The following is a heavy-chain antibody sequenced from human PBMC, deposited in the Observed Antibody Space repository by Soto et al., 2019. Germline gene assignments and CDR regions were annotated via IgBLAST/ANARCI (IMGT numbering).Heavy chain of an antibody. CDR2: ISGGGDNT. Sequence: EVQLLESGGGLVQPGGSLRLSCAASGFSFRSYAMNWVRQAPGKGLEWVSAISGGGDNTYYADSVKGRFTISRDNSKNTLFLQMNSLRAEDTAVYHCVKQYSSGWGWGQGTLVTVSS. CDR3: VKQYSSGWG. J-gene: IGHJ4*02. CDR1: GFSFRSYA. V-gene: IGHV3-23*01. D-gene: IGHD6-19*01.